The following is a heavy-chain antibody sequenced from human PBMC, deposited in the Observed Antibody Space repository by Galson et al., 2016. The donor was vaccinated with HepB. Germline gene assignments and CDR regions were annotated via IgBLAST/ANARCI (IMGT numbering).Heavy chain of an antibody. J-gene: IGHJ6*02. CDR1: GGTFSSYA. V-gene: IGHV1-69*13. CDR2: IIPIFGTA. Sequence: SVKVSCKASGGTFSSYAISWVRQAPGQGLEWMGGIIPIFGTANYAQKFQGRVTITADESTSTAYMELSSLRSEDTAVYYCARDREGPVVPAAGYYYGMDVWGQGTTVTVSS. CDR3: ARDREGPVVPAAGYYYGMDV. D-gene: IGHD2-2*01.